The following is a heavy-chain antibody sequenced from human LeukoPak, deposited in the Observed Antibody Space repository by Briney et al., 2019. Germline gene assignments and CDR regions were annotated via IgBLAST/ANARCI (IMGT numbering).Heavy chain of an antibody. CDR3: ARGCYHLLYSFDS. CDR2: ISGSGGST. V-gene: IGHV3-23*01. D-gene: IGHD2-2*01. J-gene: IGHJ4*02. Sequence: GGSLRLSCAASGFTFSSYAMSWVRQAPGKGLEWVSAISGSGGSTYYADSVKGRFTISRDNSKNTLYLQMNSLRAEDTAVYYCARGCYHLLYSFDSWGQGTLVTVPS. CDR1: GFTFSSYA.